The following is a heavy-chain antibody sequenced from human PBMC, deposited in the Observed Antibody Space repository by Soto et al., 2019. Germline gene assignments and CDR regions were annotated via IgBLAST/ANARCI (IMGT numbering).Heavy chain of an antibody. CDR1: GGSISSYY. J-gene: IGHJ6*02. Sequence: SETLSLTCTVSGGSISSYYWGWIRQPPGKGLEWIGYIYYSGSTHYNPSLKSRVTISVDTSKNQFSLKLSSVTAADTAVYYCARDQGQLVPHYYGMDVWGQGTTVTVS. D-gene: IGHD6-6*01. CDR2: IYYSGST. CDR3: ARDQGQLVPHYYGMDV. V-gene: IGHV4-59*01.